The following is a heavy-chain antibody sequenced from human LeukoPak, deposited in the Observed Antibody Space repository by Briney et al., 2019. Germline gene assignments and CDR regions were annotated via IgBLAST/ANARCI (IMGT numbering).Heavy chain of an antibody. Sequence: PGGSLRLSCAASGFTFSSYAMSWVRQAPGKGLEWVSAISGSGGSTYYADSVKGRFTISRDNSKNTLYLRMNSLRAEDTAVYYCAKAIYRRYCSGGSCYSGFDDWGQGTLVTVSS. CDR2: ISGSGGST. CDR1: GFTFSSYA. CDR3: AKAIYRRYCSGGSCYSGFDD. J-gene: IGHJ4*02. V-gene: IGHV3-23*01. D-gene: IGHD2-15*01.